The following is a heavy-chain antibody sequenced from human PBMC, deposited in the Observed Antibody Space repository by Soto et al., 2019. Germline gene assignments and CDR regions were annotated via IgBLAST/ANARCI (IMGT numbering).Heavy chain of an antibody. J-gene: IGHJ5*02. CDR3: ARGLRYYDFLTGNYGWYDP. V-gene: IGHV1-3*01. CDR1: GYTFTTYT. D-gene: IGHD3-9*01. Sequence: ASVKVSCTTSGYTFTTYTIHWVRQAPKQRLEWMGWINAANGNTKYSQKFQGRVTITRDTSASTAYMELSSLRSEDTALYYCARGLRYYDFLTGNYGWYDPWGQGTLVTVSS. CDR2: INAANGNT.